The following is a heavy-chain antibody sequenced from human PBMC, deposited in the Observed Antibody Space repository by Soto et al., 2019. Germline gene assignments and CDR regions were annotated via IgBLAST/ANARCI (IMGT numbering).Heavy chain of an antibody. CDR2: ISHDGRNK. CDR3: VKEEYYDILTGSRGDAFDI. Sequence: GSLRLSCVASGFTFSANGIHWVRQAPAKGLEWVAVISHDGRNKYYADSVKGRFAVSRDNSKNTLYLQMNSLRAEDTAVYYCVKEEYYDILTGSRGDAFDIWGQGTMVTVSS. CDR1: GFTFSANG. V-gene: IGHV3-30*18. J-gene: IGHJ3*02. D-gene: IGHD3-9*01.